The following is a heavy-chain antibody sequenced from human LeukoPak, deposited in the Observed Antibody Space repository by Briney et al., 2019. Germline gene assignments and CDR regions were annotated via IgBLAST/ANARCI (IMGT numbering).Heavy chain of an antibody. Sequence: GGSLRLSCAASGFTFKNNWMAWVRQAPGKGLEWLANIKEDGSVKNYVDSVKGRFTISRDNAKNSLYLQMNSLRAEDTAVYFCKSQDYWGQGTLVTVSS. CDR3: KSQDY. J-gene: IGHJ4*02. V-gene: IGHV3-7*01. CDR1: GFTFKNNW. CDR2: IKEDGSVK.